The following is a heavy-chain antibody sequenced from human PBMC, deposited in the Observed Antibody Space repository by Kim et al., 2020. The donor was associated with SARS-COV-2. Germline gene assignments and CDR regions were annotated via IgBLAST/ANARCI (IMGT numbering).Heavy chain of an antibody. J-gene: IGHJ3*02. Sequence: ESLKISCKGSGYSFTSYWIGWVRQMPGKGLEWMGIIYPGDSDTRYSPSFQGQVTISADKSTSTAYVQWSSLKASDTAMYYCAFPSGDNYGAGAFDIWGQGTMVTVSS. CDR2: IYPGDSDT. CDR1: GYSFTSYW. CDR3: AFPSGDNYGAGAFDI. D-gene: IGHD5-12*01. V-gene: IGHV5-51*01.